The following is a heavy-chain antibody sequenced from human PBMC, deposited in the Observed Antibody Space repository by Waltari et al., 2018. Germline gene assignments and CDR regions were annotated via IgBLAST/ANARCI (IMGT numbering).Heavy chain of an antibody. CDR3: ARDLDDYGEAYYYYGMDV. D-gene: IGHD4-17*01. Sequence: DVQLLESGGGVVQRGGSLRGACTASGIPFSPYAMAWVRQGLEWVSTISGSGNDTYYADSVKGRFTISRDNSKNTVFLQMNMLRVEDTANYYCARDLDDYGEAYYYYGMDVWGQGTTVTVSS. CDR1: GIPFSPYA. CDR2: ISGSGNDT. J-gene: IGHJ6*02. V-gene: IGHV3-23*01.